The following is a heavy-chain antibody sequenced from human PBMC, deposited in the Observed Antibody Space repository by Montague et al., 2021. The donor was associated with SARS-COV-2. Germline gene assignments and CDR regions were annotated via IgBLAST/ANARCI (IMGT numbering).Heavy chain of an antibody. D-gene: IGHD3-10*01. Sequence: SETLSPTCTVSGGSISSSSYYWGWIRQPPGKGLEWIGSIFYSGSTDYXPSLKSRVTISVDTSKSQFSLKLRSVTAADTAVYYCASMVRAQVYYFDYWGQGTLVTVSS. V-gene: IGHV4-39*01. CDR2: IFYSGST. CDR1: GGSISSSSYY. CDR3: ASMVRAQVYYFDY. J-gene: IGHJ4*01.